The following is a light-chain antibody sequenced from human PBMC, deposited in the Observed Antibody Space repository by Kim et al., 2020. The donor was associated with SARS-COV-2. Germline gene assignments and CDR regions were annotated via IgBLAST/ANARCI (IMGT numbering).Light chain of an antibody. V-gene: IGLV7-46*01. J-gene: IGLJ3*02. CDR2: DTN. CDR3: SLSQTGVWV. Sequence: QAVVTQEPSLTVSPGGTVTLTCASSTGPVTSGDYPYWFQQKPGQVPRTLIYDTNNKPSRTPDRFSASLLGDKAALTLSGAQPEDEADYFCSLSQTGVWVFGGGTKLTVL. CDR1: TGPVTSGDY.